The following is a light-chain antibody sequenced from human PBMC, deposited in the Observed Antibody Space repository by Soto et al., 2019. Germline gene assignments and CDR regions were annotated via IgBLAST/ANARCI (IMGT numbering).Light chain of an antibody. CDR1: QSISGY. J-gene: IGKJ2*01. CDR2: AAS. Sequence: DIQMTQSPSSLSASVGDRVTIACRASQSISGYLNWYQQKPGKAPELLIHAASSLQSGVSSRFSGSGSGTDCTLTISSLQPEDSATYYCQQSYSTPPTFGQGTKLEIK. V-gene: IGKV1-39*01. CDR3: QQSYSTPPT.